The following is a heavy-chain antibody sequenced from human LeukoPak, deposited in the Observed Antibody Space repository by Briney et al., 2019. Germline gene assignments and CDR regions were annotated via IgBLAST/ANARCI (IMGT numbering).Heavy chain of an antibody. Sequence: PSETLSLTCAVYGGSFSGYYWSWIRQPPGKGLEWIGEINHSGSTNYNPSLESRVTISVDTSKNQFSLKLSSVTAADTAVYYCARARRGDFDYWGQGTLVTVSS. CDR2: INHSGST. D-gene: IGHD3-16*01. CDR1: GGSFSGYY. J-gene: IGHJ4*02. V-gene: IGHV4-34*01. CDR3: ARARRGDFDY.